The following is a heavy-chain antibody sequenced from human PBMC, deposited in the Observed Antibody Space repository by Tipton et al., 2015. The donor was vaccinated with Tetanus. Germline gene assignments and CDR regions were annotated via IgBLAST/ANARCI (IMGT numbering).Heavy chain of an antibody. D-gene: IGHD5-12*01. CDR1: GYTFTSYG. CDR2: ISAYNGNT. CDR3: ARDHGGEVAPSNWFDP. Sequence: QLVQSGAEVKKPGASVKVSCKASGYTFTSYGISWVRQAPGQGLERMGWISAYNGNTNYAQKLRGRVTMTTDTSTSTAYMELRSLRSDDTAVYYCARDHGGEVAPSNWFDPWGQGTLVTVSS. J-gene: IGHJ5*02. V-gene: IGHV1-18*01.